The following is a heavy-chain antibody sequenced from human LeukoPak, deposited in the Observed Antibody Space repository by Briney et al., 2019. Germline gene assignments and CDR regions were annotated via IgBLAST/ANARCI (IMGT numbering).Heavy chain of an antibody. CDR3: AREYYDFWSGHNDY. CDR2: ISAYNGNT. Sequence: ASVKVSCKASGYTFTSYGISWVRQAPGQGLKWMGWISAYNGNTNYAQKLQGRVTMTTDTSTSTAYMELRSLRSDDTAVYYCAREYYDFWSGHNDYWGQGTLVTVSS. V-gene: IGHV1-18*01. D-gene: IGHD3-3*01. CDR1: GYTFTSYG. J-gene: IGHJ4*02.